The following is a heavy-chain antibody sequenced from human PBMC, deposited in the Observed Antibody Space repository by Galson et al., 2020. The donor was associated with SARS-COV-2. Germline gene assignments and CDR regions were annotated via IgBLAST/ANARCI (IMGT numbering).Heavy chain of an antibody. CDR2: INHSGST. Sequence: SETLSLTCAVYGGSFSGYYWSWIRQPPGKGLEWIGEINHSGSTNYNPSLKSRVTISVDTSKNQFSLKLSSVTAADTAVYYCARGWSGYNYDYYYGMDVWGQGTTVTVSS. CDR3: ARGWSGYNYDYYYGMDV. CDR1: GGSFSGYY. V-gene: IGHV4-34*01. J-gene: IGHJ6*02. D-gene: IGHD2-2*02.